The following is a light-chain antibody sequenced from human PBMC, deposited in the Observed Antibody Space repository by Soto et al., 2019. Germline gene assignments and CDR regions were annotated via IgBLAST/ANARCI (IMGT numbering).Light chain of an antibody. CDR2: GTS. V-gene: IGKV3-20*01. J-gene: IGKJ1*01. CDR3: QQFSYSLWT. Sequence: VLTQSPDTLSLSPGERATLSCRASQRVSSRFFAWYQQKPAQAPRLLIYGTSTRAAGIPDRFSGAGSGTDFTLTISRLEPEDFAVYYCQQFSYSLWTFGQGTKVEI. CDR1: QRVSSRF.